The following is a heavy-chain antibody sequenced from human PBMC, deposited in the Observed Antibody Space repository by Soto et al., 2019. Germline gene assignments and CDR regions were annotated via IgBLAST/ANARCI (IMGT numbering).Heavy chain of an antibody. CDR1: GGSISSSNW. Sequence: SETLSLTCAVSGGSISSSNWWSWVRQPPGKGLEWIGEIYHSGSTYYNPSLKSRVTISVDTSKSQFSLKLSSVTAADTAVYYCACIFSGGYGYGFYYYGMDVWGQGTTVTVSS. V-gene: IGHV4-4*02. CDR3: ACIFSGGYGYGFYYYGMDV. J-gene: IGHJ6*02. D-gene: IGHD5-18*01. CDR2: IYHSGST.